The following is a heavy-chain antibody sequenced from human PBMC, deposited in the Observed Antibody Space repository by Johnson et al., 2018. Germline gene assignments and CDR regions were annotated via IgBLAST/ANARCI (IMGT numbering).Heavy chain of an antibody. D-gene: IGHD6-13*01. CDR2: IKEDGSEK. Sequence: VQLVQSGGGLVQPGGSLRLSCEASGFTFSTYWMNWVRQAPGKGLEWVATIKEDGSEKYYMDSVKGRFTISRDNSKNSVYLQLNSLRVEETAAYFCAIRPHGCYSSSWPGLGVFDIWGQGTTVTVSS. J-gene: IGHJ3*02. V-gene: IGHV3-7*01. CDR1: GFTFSTYW. CDR3: AIRPHGCYSSSWPGLGVFDI.